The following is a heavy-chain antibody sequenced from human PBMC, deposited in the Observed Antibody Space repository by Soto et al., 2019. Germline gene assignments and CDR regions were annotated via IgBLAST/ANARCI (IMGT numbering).Heavy chain of an antibody. CDR2: MNPISGNT. Sequence: ASVKVSCKASGYTFTSYDINWVRQATGQGLEWMGWMNPISGNTGYAQKFQGRVTMTRNTSISTAYMELSSLRSEDTAVYYCARGPYGSGSYGFDYWGQGTLVTVSS. D-gene: IGHD3-10*01. J-gene: IGHJ4*02. V-gene: IGHV1-8*01. CDR1: GYTFTSYD. CDR3: ARGPYGSGSYGFDY.